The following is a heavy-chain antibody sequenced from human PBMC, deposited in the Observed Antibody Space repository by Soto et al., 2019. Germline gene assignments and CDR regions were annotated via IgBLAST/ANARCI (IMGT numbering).Heavy chain of an antibody. CDR1: GGSISSYY. Sequence: SETLSLTCTVSGGSISSYYWSWIRQPPGKGLEWIGYIYYSGSTNYNPSLKSRVTISVDTSKNQFSLKLSSVTAADTAVYYCARGDITGTISVTFDYRGQGTPVTVSS. V-gene: IGHV4-59*08. J-gene: IGHJ4*02. D-gene: IGHD1-7*01. CDR2: IYYSGST. CDR3: ARGDITGTISVTFDY.